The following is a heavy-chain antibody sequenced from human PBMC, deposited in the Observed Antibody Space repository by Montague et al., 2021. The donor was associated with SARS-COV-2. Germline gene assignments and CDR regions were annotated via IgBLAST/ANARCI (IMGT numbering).Heavy chain of an antibody. CDR2: IYYSGSA. D-gene: IGHD6-19*01. CDR3: ARDIAVAGLFDY. V-gene: IGHV4-39*02. Sequence: SETLSLTCSVSGDSINNSRYYWGWIRQPPGKGLEWIGTIYYSGSAYYNPSLKSRVTISVDTSKDQFSLKLNSVTATDTAVYYCARDIAVAGLFDYWGQGTLVTVSS. CDR1: GDSINNSRYY. J-gene: IGHJ4*02.